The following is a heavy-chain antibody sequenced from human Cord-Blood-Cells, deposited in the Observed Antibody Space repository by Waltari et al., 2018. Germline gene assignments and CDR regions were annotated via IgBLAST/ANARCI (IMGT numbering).Heavy chain of an antibody. V-gene: IGHV4-61*01. D-gene: IGHD2-21*01. CDR3: ARDKGSCGGDCYDY. Sequence: QVQLQESGPGLVTPSETLSLTCTVSGGPVSSGSYYWSWFRQPPGKGLEWIGYIYYSGTTNYNPSLKSRVTISVDTSKNQFSLKLSSVTAADTAVYYCARDKGSCGGDCYDYWGQGTLVTVSS. J-gene: IGHJ4*02. CDR1: GGPVSSGSYY. CDR2: IYYSGTT.